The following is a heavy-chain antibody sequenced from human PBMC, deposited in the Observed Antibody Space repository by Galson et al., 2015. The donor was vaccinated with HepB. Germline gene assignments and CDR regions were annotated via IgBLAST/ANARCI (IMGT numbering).Heavy chain of an antibody. J-gene: IGHJ4*02. CDR3: ARGYCSGGSCSRALDY. Sequence: SLRLSCAASGFTFSDYYMSWIRQAPGKGLEWVSYISSSSSYTNYADSVKGRFTISRDNAKNSLYLQMNSLRAEDTAVYYCARGYCSGGSCSRALDYWGQGTLVTVSS. V-gene: IGHV3-11*06. CDR1: GFTFSDYY. D-gene: IGHD2-15*01. CDR2: ISSSSSYT.